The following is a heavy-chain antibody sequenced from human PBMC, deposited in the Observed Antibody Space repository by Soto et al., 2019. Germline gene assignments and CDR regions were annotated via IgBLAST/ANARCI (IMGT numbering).Heavy chain of an antibody. Sequence: QVQLVQSGAEVKKPGASVKVSCKASGYTFTNYGINWVRQAPGQGLEWLGWVSAYNGERRCVQRVQARVIMTTDTSTATAYMELRSLRSDDTAVYYCSRGTSIPASGDYWGQGTLVTVSS. CDR2: VSAYNGER. J-gene: IGHJ4*01. D-gene: IGHD6-6*01. CDR3: SRGTSIPASGDY. V-gene: IGHV1-18*01. CDR1: GYTFTNYG.